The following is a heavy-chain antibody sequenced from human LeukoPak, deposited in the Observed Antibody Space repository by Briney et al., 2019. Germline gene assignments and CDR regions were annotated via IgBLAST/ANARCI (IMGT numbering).Heavy chain of an antibody. J-gene: IGHJ3*02. CDR2: IYTSGST. V-gene: IGHV4-61*02. Sequence: PSETLSLTCTVSGGSISSGSYYWSWIRQPAGKGLEWIGRIYTSGSTNYNPSLKSRVTISVDTSKNQFSLKLSSVTAADTAVYYCAVPAAIPDAFDIWGQGTMVTVSS. D-gene: IGHD2-2*02. CDR3: AVPAAIPDAFDI. CDR1: GGSISSGSYY.